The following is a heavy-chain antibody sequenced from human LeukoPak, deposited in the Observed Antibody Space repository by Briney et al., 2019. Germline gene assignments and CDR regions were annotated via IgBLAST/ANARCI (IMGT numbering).Heavy chain of an antibody. CDR2: ISWNSGSI. D-gene: IGHD3-22*01. CDR1: GFTFDDYA. Sequence: PGGSLRLSCAASGFTFDDYAMHWVRQAPGKGLEWVSGISWNSGSIGYADSVKGRFTISRDNAKNSLYLQMNSLRAEDTALYYRAKSLYYYYDSSGYGFDYWGQGTLVTVSS. V-gene: IGHV3-9*01. CDR3: AKSLYYYYDSSGYGFDY. J-gene: IGHJ4*02.